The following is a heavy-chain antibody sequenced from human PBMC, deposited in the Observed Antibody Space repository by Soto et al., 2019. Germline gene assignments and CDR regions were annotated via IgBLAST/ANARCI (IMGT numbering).Heavy chain of an antibody. Sequence: GGSLRLSCAASGFTFSSYAMHWVRQAPGKGLEWVAVISYDGSNKYYADSVKGRFTISRDNSKNTLYLQMNSLRAEDTAVYYCARDHKFGSSWFYWYFDLWGRGTLVTVSS. CDR2: ISYDGSNK. CDR3: ARDHKFGSSWFYWYFDL. V-gene: IGHV3-30-3*01. CDR1: GFTFSSYA. J-gene: IGHJ2*01. D-gene: IGHD6-13*01.